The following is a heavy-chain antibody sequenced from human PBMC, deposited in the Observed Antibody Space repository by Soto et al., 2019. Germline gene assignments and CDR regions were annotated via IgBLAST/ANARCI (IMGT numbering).Heavy chain of an antibody. CDR3: ATDGSYAQHV. Sequence: GGSLRLSCAASGFTFSSTWIHWVRQAQGKGLVWVSHINSDGSSTTYADSVKGRFTISRDNAKNTVYLQMNSLRAEDTAVYYCATDGSYAQHVWGQGTTVTVSS. V-gene: IGHV3-74*03. D-gene: IGHD3-16*01. J-gene: IGHJ6*02. CDR1: GFTFSSTW. CDR2: INSDGSST.